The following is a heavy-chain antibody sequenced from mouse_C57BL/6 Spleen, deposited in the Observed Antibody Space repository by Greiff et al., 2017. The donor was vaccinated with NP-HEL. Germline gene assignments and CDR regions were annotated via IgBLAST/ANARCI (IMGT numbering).Heavy chain of an antibody. J-gene: IGHJ4*01. D-gene: IGHD2-14*01. CDR3: TKAEDREAMDY. V-gene: IGHV1-15*01. Sequence: VQLQQSGAELVRPGASVTLSCKASGYTFTDYEMHWVKQTPVHGLEWIGAIDPETGGTAYNQKFKGKAILTADKSSSTAYMELRSQTSADSAVDDGTKAEDREAMDYWGQGTSVTVSS. CDR2: IDPETGGT. CDR1: GYTFTDYE.